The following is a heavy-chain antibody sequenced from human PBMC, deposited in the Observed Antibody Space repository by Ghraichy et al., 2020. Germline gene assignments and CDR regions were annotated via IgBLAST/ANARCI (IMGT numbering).Heavy chain of an antibody. Sequence: LSLTCAASGFTFSSYGMHWVRQAPGKGLEWVAVISYDGSNKYYADSVKGRFTISRDNSKNTLYLQMNSLRAEDTAVYYCAKARAGGWPAAIRLFDYWGQGTLVTVSS. D-gene: IGHD2-2*01. CDR2: ISYDGSNK. V-gene: IGHV3-30*18. CDR1: GFTFSSYG. J-gene: IGHJ4*02. CDR3: AKARAGGWPAAIRLFDY.